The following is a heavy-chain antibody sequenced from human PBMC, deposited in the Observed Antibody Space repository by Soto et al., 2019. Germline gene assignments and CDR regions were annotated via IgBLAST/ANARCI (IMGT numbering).Heavy chain of an antibody. CDR2: ISSSSSYI. V-gene: IGHV3-21*01. Sequence: EVQLVESGGGLVKPGGSLRLSCAASGFTFSSYSMNWVRQAPGKGLEWVSSISSSSSYIYYADSVKGRFTISRDNAKNSLYLQMNSLRAEDRAVYYCARDNGANYDSSGYYPGAYYFDYWGQGTLVTVSS. CDR3: ARDNGANYDSSGYYPGAYYFDY. CDR1: GFTFSSYS. D-gene: IGHD3-22*01. J-gene: IGHJ4*02.